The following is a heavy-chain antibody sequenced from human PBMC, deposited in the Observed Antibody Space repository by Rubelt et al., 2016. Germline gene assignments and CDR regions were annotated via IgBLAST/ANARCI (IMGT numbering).Heavy chain of an antibody. CDR3: ARTYYYGSGDAFDI. Sequence: YYADSVKGRFTISRDNAKNSLYLQMNSLRAEDTAVYYCARTYYYGSGDAFDIWGQGTMVTVSS. J-gene: IGHJ3*02. D-gene: IGHD3-10*01. V-gene: IGHV3-21*01.